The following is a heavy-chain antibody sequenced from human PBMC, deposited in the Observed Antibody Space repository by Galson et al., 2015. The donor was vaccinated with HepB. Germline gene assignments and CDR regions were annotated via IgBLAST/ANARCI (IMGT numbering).Heavy chain of an antibody. CDR2: ITSSSTII. Sequence: SLRLSCAASGFTFSNYNMNWVRQAPGKGLEWVSYITSSSTIICYADSVKGRFTISRDNGKNSLYLQMNSLRDEDTAVYYCAREAVTTYGLDVWGQGTTVTVSS. V-gene: IGHV3-48*02. CDR3: AREAVTTYGLDV. D-gene: IGHD1-14*01. CDR1: GFTFSNYN. J-gene: IGHJ6*02.